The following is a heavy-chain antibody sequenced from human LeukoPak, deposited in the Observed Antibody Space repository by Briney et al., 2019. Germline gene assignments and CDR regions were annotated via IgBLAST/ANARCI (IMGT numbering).Heavy chain of an antibody. Sequence: GGSLRLSCAASGFNFSPYWMSWIRQAPGKGLEWVATINRDGRVQYYVDSVKGRFSISKDNARNSLYLQMYSLGAEDTAVNYCARESYSSFDYWGQGALVTVSS. CDR2: INRDGRVQ. J-gene: IGHJ4*02. V-gene: IGHV3-7*01. CDR3: ARESYSSFDY. CDR1: GFNFSPYW. D-gene: IGHD2-21*01.